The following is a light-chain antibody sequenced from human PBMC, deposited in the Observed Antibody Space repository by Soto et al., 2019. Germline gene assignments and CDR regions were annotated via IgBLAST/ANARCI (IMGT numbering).Light chain of an antibody. V-gene: IGKV1-39*01. J-gene: IGKJ5*01. CDR1: QSINNY. CDR3: QQSLTMPIT. CDR2: SAS. Sequence: DILLTQSPSTLSASVGDRVTISCRASQSINNYLNWYLQRPGQAPKLLIRSASTLQRGVPSRFSGSGSRTEFTLTIADLQPDDFGTYYCQQSLTMPITFGHGTRLDIK.